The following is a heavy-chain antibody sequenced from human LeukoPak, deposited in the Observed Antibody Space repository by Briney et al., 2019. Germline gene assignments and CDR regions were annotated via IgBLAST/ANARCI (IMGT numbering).Heavy chain of an antibody. CDR3: ARGHSTPPHDAFDI. CDR1: GYNFRNYG. Sequence: ASMKVSXKASGYNFRNYGISWVRQAPGQGLEWMGWISGYNGNTNYAQKLQGRVTMTTDTSTTTAYMELSSLRSEDTAVYYCARGHSTPPHDAFDIWGQGTMVTVSS. V-gene: IGHV1-18*01. CDR2: ISGYNGNT. J-gene: IGHJ3*02. D-gene: IGHD2-15*01.